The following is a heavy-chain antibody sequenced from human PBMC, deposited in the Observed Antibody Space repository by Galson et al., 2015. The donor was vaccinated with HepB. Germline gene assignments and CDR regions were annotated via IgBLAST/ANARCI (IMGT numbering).Heavy chain of an antibody. CDR1: GFTFSSYG. CDR3: AKSLVGAGAFDI. CDR2: ISYDGSNK. Sequence: SLRLSCAASGFTFSSYGVHWVRQAPGKGLEWVAVISYDGSNKYYADSVKGRFTISRDNSKNTLYLQMNSLRAEDTAVYYCAKSLVGAGAFDIWGQGTMVTVSS. V-gene: IGHV3-30*18. J-gene: IGHJ3*02. D-gene: IGHD1-26*01.